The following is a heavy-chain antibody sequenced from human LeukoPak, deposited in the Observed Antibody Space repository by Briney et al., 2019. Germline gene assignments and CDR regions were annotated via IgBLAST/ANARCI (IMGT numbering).Heavy chain of an antibody. Sequence: ASVKVSCKASGYTFTGYYMHWVRQAPGQGREWMGRINPNSGGTNYAQKFQGRVTHTRDTSISPAYVALSRLRYDDTRVYFCVRDRALDSGSLGFDPWGQGTLVTVSS. CDR1: GYTFTGYY. CDR3: VRDRALDSGSLGFDP. CDR2: INPNSGGT. V-gene: IGHV1-2*01. D-gene: IGHD1-26*01. J-gene: IGHJ5*02.